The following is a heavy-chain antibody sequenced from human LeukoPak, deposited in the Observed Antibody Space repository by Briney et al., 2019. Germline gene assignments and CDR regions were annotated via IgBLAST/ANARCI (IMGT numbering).Heavy chain of an antibody. Sequence: SVKVSCKASGGTFSSYAISWVRQAPGQGLEWMGGIIPIFGTANYAQKFQGRVTITADESTSTAYMELSSLRSEDTAVYYCARDNYYDIAHFDYWGQGTLVTVSS. V-gene: IGHV1-69*01. D-gene: IGHD3-22*01. CDR3: ARDNYYDIAHFDY. CDR2: IIPIFGTA. CDR1: GGTFSSYA. J-gene: IGHJ4*02.